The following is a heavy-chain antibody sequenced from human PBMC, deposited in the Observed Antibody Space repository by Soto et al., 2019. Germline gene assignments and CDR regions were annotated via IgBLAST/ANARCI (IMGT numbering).Heavy chain of an antibody. V-gene: IGHV3-33*01. J-gene: IGHJ4*02. CDR3: ARTEYGGTYFDY. CDR1: GFTFSSYG. Sequence: QVQLVESGGGVVQPGRSLRLSCAASGFTFSSYGMHWVRQAPGKGLEWVAVIWYDGSNKYYADSVKGRFTISRDNSKNALYLQMNSLRAEDTAVYYCARTEYGGTYFDYRGQGTLVTVSS. CDR2: IWYDGSNK. D-gene: IGHD2-15*01.